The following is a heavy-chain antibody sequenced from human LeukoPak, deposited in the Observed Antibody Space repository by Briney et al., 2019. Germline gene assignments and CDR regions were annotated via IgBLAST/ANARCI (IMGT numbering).Heavy chain of an antibody. CDR3: ARDDTDHDAFDI. J-gene: IGHJ3*02. V-gene: IGHV4-39*07. Sequence: SETLSLTCTVSGGSISSSNYYWGWIRQPPGKGLEWIGSIYYSGSTYYNPSLKSRVTISVDTSKNQFSLKLSSVTAADTAVYYCARDDTDHDAFDIWGQGTMVTVSS. CDR1: GGSISSSNYY. CDR2: IYYSGST. D-gene: IGHD5-18*01.